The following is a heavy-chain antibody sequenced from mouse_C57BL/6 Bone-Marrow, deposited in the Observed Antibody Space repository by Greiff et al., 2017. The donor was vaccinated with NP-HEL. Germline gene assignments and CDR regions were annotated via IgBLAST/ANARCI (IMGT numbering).Heavy chain of an antibody. CDR1: GFTFSSYG. Sequence: VQLKESGGDLVKPGGSLKLSCAASGFTFSSYGMSWVRQTPDKRLEWVATISSGGSYTYYPDSVKGRFTISRDNAKNTLYLQMSSLKSEDTAMYYCASFARDFDYWGQGTTLTVSS. J-gene: IGHJ2*01. CDR2: ISSGGSYT. V-gene: IGHV5-6*01. CDR3: ASFARDFDY.